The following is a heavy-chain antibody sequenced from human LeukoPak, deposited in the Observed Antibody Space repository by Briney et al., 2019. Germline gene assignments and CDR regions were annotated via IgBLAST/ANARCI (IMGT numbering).Heavy chain of an antibody. V-gene: IGHV4-61*02. CDR1: GGSISSGNYY. D-gene: IGHD5-12*01. Sequence: SETLSLTCTVSGGSISSGNYYWSWIRQPAGKGLEYIGRIYNSGITNYNPSLKGRVIISVDTSKNQFSPKLTSVTAADTAVYYCARDGYTASWFNWGPGILVTVSS. CDR3: ARDGYTASWFN. CDR2: IYNSGIT. J-gene: IGHJ4*02.